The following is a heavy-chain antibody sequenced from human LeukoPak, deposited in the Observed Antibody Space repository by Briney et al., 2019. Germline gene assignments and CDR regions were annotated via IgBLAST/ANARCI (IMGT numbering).Heavy chain of an antibody. CDR1: VFTLSHFG. J-gene: IGHJ5*02. Sequence: GTSLRLSCESSVFTLSHFGTHCVPQAPGKGLECGADIWREASNEYYADSVKGRFTISRDNFKRTVSLEMNSLRAEDTAVYYCAKDAQRGFDYSNSLEHWGQGSLVIVSS. V-gene: IGHV3-33*06. CDR2: IWREASNE. CDR3: AKDAQRGFDYSNSLEH. D-gene: IGHD4-11*01.